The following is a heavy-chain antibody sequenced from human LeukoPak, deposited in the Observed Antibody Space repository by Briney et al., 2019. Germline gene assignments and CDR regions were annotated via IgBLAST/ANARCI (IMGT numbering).Heavy chain of an antibody. CDR3: AKEGHSFWSTYSRTHFDY. D-gene: IGHD3-3*01. Sequence: LSGGSLRLSCAASGFTFSNYGMNWVRQAPGKGLEWVSRISGSDSSTYYADSVRGRFTISRDTSKNTLYLQMNSLRAEDTAVYYCAKEGHSFWSTYSRTHFDYWGQGTLVTVSS. CDR2: ISGSDSST. J-gene: IGHJ4*02. CDR1: GFTFSNYG. V-gene: IGHV3-23*01.